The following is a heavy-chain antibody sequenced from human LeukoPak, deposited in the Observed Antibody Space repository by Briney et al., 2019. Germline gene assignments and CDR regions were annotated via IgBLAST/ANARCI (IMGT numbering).Heavy chain of an antibody. J-gene: IGHJ3*02. V-gene: IGHV4-4*07. CDR1: GGSISSYY. Sequence: PSETLSLTCTVSGGSISSYYWSWIRQPAGKGLEWIGRIYTSGSTNYNPSLKSRVTMSVDTSKNQFSLKLSSVTAADTAVYYCARIRDSSGYYLGAFDIWGQGTTVTVSS. CDR2: IYTSGST. D-gene: IGHD3-22*01. CDR3: ARIRDSSGYYLGAFDI.